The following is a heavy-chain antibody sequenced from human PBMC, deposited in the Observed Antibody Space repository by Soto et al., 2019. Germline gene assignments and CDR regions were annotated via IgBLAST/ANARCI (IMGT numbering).Heavy chain of an antibody. Sequence: SVKVSCKASGGTFSSYAISWVRQAPGQGLEWMGGIIPIFGTANYAQKFQGRVTITADESTSTAYMELSSLRSEDTAVYYCARDGVFRVDYGDYYGMDVWGQGTTVTVPS. CDR2: IIPIFGTA. J-gene: IGHJ6*02. CDR1: GGTFSSYA. CDR3: ARDGVFRVDYGDYYGMDV. D-gene: IGHD4-17*01. V-gene: IGHV1-69*13.